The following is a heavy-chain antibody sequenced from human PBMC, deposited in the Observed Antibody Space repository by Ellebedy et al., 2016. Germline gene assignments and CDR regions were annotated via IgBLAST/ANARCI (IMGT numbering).Heavy chain of an antibody. J-gene: IGHJ3*01. CDR2: ISGDGDIT. CDR3: ARGPYSSGHCDAFDV. D-gene: IGHD6-19*01. CDR1: GFTFGNFF. V-gene: IGHV3-23*01. Sequence: GGSLRLXXVASGFTFGNFFMSWVRQAPGGGLEWISTISGDGDITFSADSVKGRFTISRDNSKNTLSLQMNSLRGEDSAIYYCARGPYSSGHCDAFDVWGRGTTVTVSS.